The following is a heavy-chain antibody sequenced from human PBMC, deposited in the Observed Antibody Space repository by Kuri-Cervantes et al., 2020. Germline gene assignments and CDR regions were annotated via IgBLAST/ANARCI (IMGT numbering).Heavy chain of an antibody. V-gene: IGHV3-9*01. CDR2: ISWNSGSL. CDR3: AKVSVLGPLHYYYYMGV. J-gene: IGHJ6*03. CDR1: GGSISRYY. Sequence: LSLTCTVSGGSISRYYWSWIRQPPGKGLEWVSGISWNSGSLGYADSVKGRFTISRDNANNSLYLQMKRLRLEDTALYFCAKVSVLGPLHYYYYMGVWGKGTTVTVSS. D-gene: IGHD4/OR15-4a*01.